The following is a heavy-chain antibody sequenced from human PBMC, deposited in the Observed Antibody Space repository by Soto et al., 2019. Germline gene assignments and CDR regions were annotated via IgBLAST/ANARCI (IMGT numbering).Heavy chain of an antibody. CDR2: IWYDGSNK. CDR1: GFNFSCYG. V-gene: IGHV3-33*01. CDR3: XRDAYDSSGNAYYRMDV. D-gene: IGHD3-22*01. J-gene: IGHJ6*02. Sequence: GGTRRLSGAAGGFNFSCYGMQWVRQAPGKGLQRVAVIWYDGSNKYYADSVKGRFTISRDNSKNTLYLQMNSLRAEDTSVYYCXRDAYDSSGNAYYRMDVWRQET.